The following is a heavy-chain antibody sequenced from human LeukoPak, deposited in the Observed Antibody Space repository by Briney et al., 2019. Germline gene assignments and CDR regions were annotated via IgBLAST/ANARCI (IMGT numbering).Heavy chain of an antibody. Sequence: PGGSLRLSCAASGFTFSSYARSWVRQAPGKGLEWVSAISGSGGSTYYADSVKGRFTISRDNSKNTLYLQMNSLRAEDTAVYYCAKGNPPVVRGVIGWFDPWGQGTLVTVSS. CDR3: AKGNPPVVRGVIGWFDP. CDR2: ISGSGGST. J-gene: IGHJ5*02. CDR1: GFTFSSYA. D-gene: IGHD3-10*01. V-gene: IGHV3-23*01.